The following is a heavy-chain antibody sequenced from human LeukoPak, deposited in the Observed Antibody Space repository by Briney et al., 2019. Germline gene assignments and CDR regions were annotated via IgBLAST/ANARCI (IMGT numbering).Heavy chain of an antibody. V-gene: IGHV4-59*01. CDR3: ARGLGPIAMFDP. D-gene: IGHD6-6*01. Sequence: SETVSLTCTVSGRSISSYYGSCIRHPTGGGVVGFGYIYNSGRTNNNPSLKSRLPISVETSKNQFSLKLRSVTAADTAVYYCARGLGPIAMFDPWGQETLVTVSS. CDR2: IYNSGRT. CDR1: GRSISSYY. J-gene: IGHJ5*02.